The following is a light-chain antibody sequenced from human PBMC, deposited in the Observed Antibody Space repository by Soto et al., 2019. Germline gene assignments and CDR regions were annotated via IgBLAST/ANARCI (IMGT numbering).Light chain of an antibody. V-gene: IGKV1-33*01. CDR2: DAS. Sequence: DLQMTQSPSSLSASVGDRVTITCQASQDISNYLNWYQQKPGKAPKLLIYDASNLETGVPSRFSGSGSGTDFTFTISSLQPEDIATYYCQQYDNLSWYTFGQGTKLEIK. CDR3: QQYDNLSWYT. CDR1: QDISNY. J-gene: IGKJ2*01.